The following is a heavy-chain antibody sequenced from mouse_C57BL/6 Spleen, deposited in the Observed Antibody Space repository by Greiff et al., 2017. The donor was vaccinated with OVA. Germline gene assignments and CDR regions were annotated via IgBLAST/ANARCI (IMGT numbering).Heavy chain of an antibody. V-gene: IGHV1-82*01. CDR2: IYPGDGDT. Sequence: QVQLQQSGPELVKPGASVKISCKASGYAFSSSWMNWVKQRPGKGLEWIGRIYPGDGDTNYNGKFKGKATLTADKSSSTAYMQLSSLTSEDSAVYFCAREGNYYYGSAFDYWGQGTTLTVSS. CDR3: AREGNYYYGSAFDY. CDR1: GYAFSSSW. J-gene: IGHJ2*01. D-gene: IGHD1-1*01.